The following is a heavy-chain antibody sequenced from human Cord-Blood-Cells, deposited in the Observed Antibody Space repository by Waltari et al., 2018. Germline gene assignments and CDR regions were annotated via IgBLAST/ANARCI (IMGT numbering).Heavy chain of an antibody. V-gene: IGHV1-2*02. CDR1: GYTFTGYY. CDR2: SNPSSGGT. D-gene: IGHD3-3*01. J-gene: IGHJ3*02. Sequence: QVQLVQSGAEVKKPGASVKVSCKASGYTFTGYYMHWVRQVPGQGLEWIGWSNPSSGGTNYEQKFQCRVTMTRDTSISTAYMELSRLRSDDTAVYYCARLDNPTAGAFDIWGQGTMVTVSS. CDR3: ARLDNPTAGAFDI.